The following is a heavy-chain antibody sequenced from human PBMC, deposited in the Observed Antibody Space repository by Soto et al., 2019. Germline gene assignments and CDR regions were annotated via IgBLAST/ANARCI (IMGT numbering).Heavy chain of an antibody. Sequence: PSETLSLTCTVSGGSISSGGYYWSWIRQHPGKGLEWIGYIYYSGSTYYNPSLKSRVTILVDTSKNQFSLKLSSVTAADTAVYYCARADSPYYYYYMDAWGKGTTVTVSS. V-gene: IGHV4-31*03. CDR1: GGSISSGGYY. CDR2: IYYSGST. J-gene: IGHJ6*03. D-gene: IGHD5-18*01. CDR3: ARADSPYYYYYMDA.